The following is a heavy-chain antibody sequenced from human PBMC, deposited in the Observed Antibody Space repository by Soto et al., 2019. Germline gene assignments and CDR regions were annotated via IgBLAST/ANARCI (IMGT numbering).Heavy chain of an antibody. CDR3: AQESGYSLTHGMDV. J-gene: IGHJ6*02. CDR1: GFTFSSYA. D-gene: IGHD5-18*01. Sequence: EVLLLESGGGLLQPGGSLRLSCAASGFTFSSYAMTWVSQAPGKGLACVSAISGNGDSTYYADSVKGRFTISRDNSKNVLYLQMNSLRAEETAVYDCAQESGYSLTHGMDVWGQGTTVTVSS. CDR2: ISGNGDST. V-gene: IGHV3-23*01.